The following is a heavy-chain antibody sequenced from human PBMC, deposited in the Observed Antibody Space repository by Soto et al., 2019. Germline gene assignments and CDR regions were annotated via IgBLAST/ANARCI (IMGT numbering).Heavy chain of an antibody. V-gene: IGHV3-11*01. Sequence: QVQLVESGGGLVKPGGSLRLSCAASGFTFSDYYMSWIRQAPGKGLEWVSYISSSGSTIYYADSVKGRFTISRDNAKNSLYLQMNSLRAEDTAVYYCARDLPNRNPKSKLDGIKGITIFGVVIDYYMDVWGKGTTVTVSS. CDR3: ARDLPNRNPKSKLDGIKGITIFGVVIDYYMDV. J-gene: IGHJ6*03. CDR1: GFTFSDYY. D-gene: IGHD3-3*01. CDR2: ISSSGSTI.